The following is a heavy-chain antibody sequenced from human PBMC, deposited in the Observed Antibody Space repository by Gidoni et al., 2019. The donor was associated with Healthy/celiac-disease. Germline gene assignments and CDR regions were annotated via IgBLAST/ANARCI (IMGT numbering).Heavy chain of an antibody. J-gene: IGHJ3*02. CDR2: SKSKTDGGTT. CDR3: VLLAMDAFDI. D-gene: IGHD2-2*01. CDR1: GFTFSNAW. Sequence: EVQLVESGGGLVKPGGSLRLSCAASGFTFSNAWMSWVRQATGQGLEWVGRSKSKTDGGTTDYAAPVKGRFTISRDDSKNTLYLQMNSLKTEDTAVYYCVLLAMDAFDIWGQGTMVTVSS. V-gene: IGHV3-15*01.